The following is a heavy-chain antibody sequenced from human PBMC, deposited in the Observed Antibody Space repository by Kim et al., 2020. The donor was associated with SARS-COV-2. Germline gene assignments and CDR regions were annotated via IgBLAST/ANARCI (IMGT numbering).Heavy chain of an antibody. V-gene: IGHV1-46*01. CDR1: GYTFTSYY. CDR3: ARDRDITGTTAYYYGMDV. CDR2: INPSGGST. D-gene: IGHD1-7*01. J-gene: IGHJ6*02. Sequence: ASVKVSCKASGYTFTSYYMHWVRQAPGQGLEWMGIINPSGGSTSYAQKFQGRVTMTRDTSTSTVYMELSSLRSEDTAVYYCARDRDITGTTAYYYGMDVWGQGTTVTVSS.